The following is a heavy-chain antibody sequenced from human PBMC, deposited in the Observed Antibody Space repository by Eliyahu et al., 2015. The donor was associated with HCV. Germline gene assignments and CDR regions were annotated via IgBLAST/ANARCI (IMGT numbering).Heavy chain of an antibody. D-gene: IGHD3-10*01. Sequence: EVQVLESGGGLVHPGGSLRLSCXASGFTXGFXXXFYTMSWVRQVPGKXLEWVSSITNKIVENYADSVRGRFTISRDNSKNTVFLQMNNLKADDTAIYYCANPPSVTGSSRRAFDIWSRGTRVTVSS. J-gene: IGHJ3*02. V-gene: IGHV3-23*01. CDR3: ANPPSVTGSSRRAFDI. CDR2: ITNKIVE. CDR1: GFTXGFXXXFYT.